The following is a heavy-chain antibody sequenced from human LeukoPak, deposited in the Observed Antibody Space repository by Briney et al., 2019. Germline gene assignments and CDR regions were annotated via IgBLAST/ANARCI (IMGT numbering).Heavy chain of an antibody. CDR2: ISWDGGST. D-gene: IGHD3-10*01. CDR1: GFTFDDYT. Sequence: GGSLRLSCAASGFTFDDYTMHWVRQAPGKGLEWVSHISWDGGSTYYADSVKGRFTISRDNSKKSLYLQMNSLRTEDTALYYCAKDSGSYYFYYWGQGTLVTVSS. CDR3: AKDSGSYYFYY. V-gene: IGHV3-43*01. J-gene: IGHJ4*02.